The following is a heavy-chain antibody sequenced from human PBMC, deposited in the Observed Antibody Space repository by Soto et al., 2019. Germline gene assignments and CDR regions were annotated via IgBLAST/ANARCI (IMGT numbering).Heavy chain of an antibody. CDR3: ARGGRGYSLAPRYYFDY. CDR1: GGSFSSNP. V-gene: IGHV1-69*01. CDR2: IISIFATV. Sequence: QVQLVQSGSEVKKPGSSVKVSCKASGGSFSSNPLSWVRQAPGQGLEWMAGIISIFATVHYAQKFQGRVTITADESTSTAYMELTSLRSEDTAVYFCARGGRGYSLAPRYYFDYWGQGTLVTVSS. D-gene: IGHD5-18*01. J-gene: IGHJ4*02.